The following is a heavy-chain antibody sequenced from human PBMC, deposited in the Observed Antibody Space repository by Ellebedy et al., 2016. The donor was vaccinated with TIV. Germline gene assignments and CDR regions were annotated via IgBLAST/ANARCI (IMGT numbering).Heavy chain of an antibody. V-gene: IGHV7-4-1*01. J-gene: IGHJ6*02. D-gene: IGHD6-13*01. Sequence: AASVKVSCKASGYTFTSYAMNWVRQAPGQGLEWMGWINTNTGNPTYAQGFTGRFVFALDTSVSTAYLQICSLKAEDTAVYYCARGGIAAAGINPDYYYYGMDVWGQGTTVTVSS. CDR2: INTNTGNP. CDR3: ARGGIAAAGINPDYYYYGMDV. CDR1: GYTFTSYA.